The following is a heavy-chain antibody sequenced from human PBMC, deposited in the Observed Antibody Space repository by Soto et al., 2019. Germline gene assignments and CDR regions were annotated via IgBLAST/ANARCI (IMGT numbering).Heavy chain of an antibody. J-gene: IGHJ6*02. CDR3: ATLPDYYDSSGPYGMDV. CDR1: GYTFTIYD. CDR2: ISTSNGNT. V-gene: IGHV1-18*01. D-gene: IGHD3-22*01. Sequence: GASVKVSCKASGYTFTIYDISWVRQAPGQGLEWMGWISTSNGNTNYAQKLQGRVTMTTDTSTSTVYMELRSLRSEDTAVYYCATLPDYYDSSGPYGMDVWGQGTTVTVSS.